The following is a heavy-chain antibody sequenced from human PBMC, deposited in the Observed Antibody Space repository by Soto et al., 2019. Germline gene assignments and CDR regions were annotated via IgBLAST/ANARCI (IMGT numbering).Heavy chain of an antibody. CDR2: IYYSGST. CDR3: ARLRVLEWSPSYYFDY. D-gene: IGHD3-3*01. J-gene: IGHJ4*02. V-gene: IGHV4-61*05. Sequence: SETLSLTCTVSGESIISSSYYWGLIRQPPGKGLEWIWNIYYSGSTNYSPPLKSRLTISVDTSKNQFSLKLSSVTAADTAVYYCARLRVLEWSPSYYFDYWGQGTLVPVSS. CDR1: GESIISSSYY.